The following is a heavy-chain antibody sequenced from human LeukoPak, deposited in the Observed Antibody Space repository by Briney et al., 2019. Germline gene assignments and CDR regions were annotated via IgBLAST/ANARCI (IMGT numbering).Heavy chain of an antibody. V-gene: IGHV1-69*05. J-gene: IGHJ5*02. D-gene: IGHD3-10*01. CDR2: IIPIFGTA. CDR3: ARAGITMVRGVLTYNWFDP. Sequence: ASVKVSCKASGGTFSSYAISWVRQAPGQGLEWMGGIIPIFGTANYAQKFQGRVTINTDESTSTAYMELSSLRSEDTAVYYCARAGITMVRGVLTYNWFDPWGQGTLVTVSS. CDR1: GGTFSSYA.